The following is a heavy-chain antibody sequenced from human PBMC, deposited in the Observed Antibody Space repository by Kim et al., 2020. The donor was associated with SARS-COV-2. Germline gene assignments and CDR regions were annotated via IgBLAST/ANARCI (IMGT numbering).Heavy chain of an antibody. CDR1: GFTFSSYA. D-gene: IGHD3-3*01. CDR2: ISGSGGST. CDR3: AKALYDFWSGYYGDYYYYGMDV. J-gene: IGHJ6*02. Sequence: GGSLRLSCAASGFTFSSYAMSWVRQAPGKGLEWVSAISGSGGSTYYADSVKGLFTISRDNSKNTLYLQMNSLRAEDTAVYYCAKALYDFWSGYYGDYYYYGMDVWGQGTTFTVSS. V-gene: IGHV3-23*01.